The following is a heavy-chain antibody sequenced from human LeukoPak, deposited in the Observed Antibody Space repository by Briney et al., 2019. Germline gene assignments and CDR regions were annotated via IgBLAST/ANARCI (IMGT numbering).Heavy chain of an antibody. CDR2: ISGSGGST. D-gene: IGHD2-2*01. CDR3: AKAVVPAAPSYYGMDV. Sequence: GGSLRLSCEASGFTFSSCAMSWVRQAPGKGLEWVSAISGSGGSTYYADSVKGRFTISRDNSKNTLYLQMNSLRAEDTAVYYCAKAVVPAAPSYYGMDVWGQGTTVTVSS. V-gene: IGHV3-23*01. CDR1: GFTFSSCA. J-gene: IGHJ6*02.